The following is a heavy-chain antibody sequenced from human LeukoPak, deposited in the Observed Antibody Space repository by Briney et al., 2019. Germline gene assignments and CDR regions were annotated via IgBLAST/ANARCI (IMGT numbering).Heavy chain of an antibody. Sequence: GGSLRLSCAASGFTFSSYSMNWVRQAPGKGLEWVSSISSSSYIYYADSAKGRFTISRDNAKNSLYLQMNSLRAEDTAVYYCARAPETYYDFWSGPVIGALDYWGQGTLVTVSS. CDR1: GFTFSSYS. V-gene: IGHV3-21*01. CDR3: ARAPETYYDFWSGPVIGALDY. J-gene: IGHJ4*02. D-gene: IGHD3-3*01. CDR2: ISSSSYI.